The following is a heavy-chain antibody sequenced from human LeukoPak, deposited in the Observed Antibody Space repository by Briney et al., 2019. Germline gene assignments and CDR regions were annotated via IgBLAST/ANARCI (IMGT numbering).Heavy chain of an antibody. D-gene: IGHD3-10*01. Sequence: SETLSLTCTVSGGSVSSGSYYWSWIRQPPGKGLEWIGYIYYSGSTNYNPSLKSRVTISVDTSKNQFSLKLSSVTAADTAVYCCARDSGYAFDIWGQGTIVTVSS. CDR3: ARDSGYAFDI. CDR2: IYYSGST. CDR1: GGSVSSGSYY. V-gene: IGHV4-61*01. J-gene: IGHJ3*02.